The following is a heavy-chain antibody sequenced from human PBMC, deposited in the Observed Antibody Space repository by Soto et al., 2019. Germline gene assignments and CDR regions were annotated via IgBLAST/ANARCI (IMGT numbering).Heavy chain of an antibody. D-gene: IGHD4-17*01. CDR2: IWYDGSNK. CDR3: AREDYGDSHDY. V-gene: IGHV3-33*01. Sequence: QVQLVESGGGVVQPGRSLRLSCAASGFTFSNYGMHWVRQAPGKGLEWVAVIWYDGSNKYYADSVKGRFTISRDNSKNTLHLQMNSLRAEDTAVYYCAREDYGDSHDYWGQGTLVTVSS. CDR1: GFTFSNYG. J-gene: IGHJ4*02.